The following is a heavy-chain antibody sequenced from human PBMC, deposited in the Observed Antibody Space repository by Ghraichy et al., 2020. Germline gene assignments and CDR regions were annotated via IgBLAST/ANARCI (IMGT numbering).Heavy chain of an antibody. CDR1: GFMFSNYW. J-gene: IGHJ5*02. Sequence: GGSLRLSCEASGFMFSNYWMHWVRQAPGTGLEWVSRINIDGSNTNYADSVKGRFTISRDNAKNTLYLHMNSLRVEDTGVYYCARDLASLSGSWGQGTPVTVSS. D-gene: IGHD3-22*01. V-gene: IGHV3-74*01. CDR3: ARDLASLSGS. CDR2: INIDGSNT.